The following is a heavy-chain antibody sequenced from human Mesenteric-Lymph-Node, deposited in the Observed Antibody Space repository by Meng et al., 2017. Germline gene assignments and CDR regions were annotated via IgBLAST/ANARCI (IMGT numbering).Heavy chain of an antibody. CDR2: IFWNDDK. D-gene: IGHD6-19*01. Sequence: SGATLVKPPQTLTLTCTFSGFSLTTTSVAVGWIRQPPGKALECLALIFWNDDKRYSPSLRSRLTIIKDTSKNQVVLTMTNMDPVDTATYFCAYRRQWLAFDYWGQGTLVTVSS. CDR1: GFSLTTTSVA. J-gene: IGHJ4*02. V-gene: IGHV2-5*01. CDR3: AYRRQWLAFDY.